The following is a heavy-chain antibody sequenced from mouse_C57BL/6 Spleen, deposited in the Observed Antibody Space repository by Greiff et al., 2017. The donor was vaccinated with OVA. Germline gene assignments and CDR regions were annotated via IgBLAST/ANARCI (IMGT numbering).Heavy chain of an antibody. Sequence: EVQLQQSGTVLARPGASVKMSCKTSGYTFTSYWMHWVKQRPGQGLEWIGAIYPGNSDTSYNQKFKGKAKLTAVTSASTAYMELSSLTNEDSAVDYCTRSLYDYGWFAYWGQGTLVTVSA. CDR3: TRSLYDYGWFAY. CDR2: IYPGNSDT. J-gene: IGHJ3*01. CDR1: GYTFTSYW. D-gene: IGHD2-4*01. V-gene: IGHV1-5*01.